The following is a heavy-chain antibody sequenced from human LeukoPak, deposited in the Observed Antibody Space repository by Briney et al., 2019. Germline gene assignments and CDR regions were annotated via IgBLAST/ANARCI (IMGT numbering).Heavy chain of an antibody. CDR3: ASLAAYYHGMDV. V-gene: IGHV3-30*04. CDR1: GFTFSSYA. J-gene: IGHJ6*02. Sequence: GGSLRLSCAASGFTFSSYAMHWVRQAPGKGLEWVAVISYDGSNKYYADSVKGRFTISRDNSKNTLYLQMNSLRAEDTAVYYCASLAAYYHGMDVWGQGTTVTVSS. CDR2: ISYDGSNK. D-gene: IGHD6-25*01.